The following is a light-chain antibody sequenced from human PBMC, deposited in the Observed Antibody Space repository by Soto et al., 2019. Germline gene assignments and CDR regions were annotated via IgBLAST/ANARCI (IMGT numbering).Light chain of an antibody. Sequence: QSVLTQPPSVSAAPGQRVTISCSGNSSNVGDNFVSWYQQPPEAAPKLLIYDNHKRPSGIPDRFSGSKSGTSATLGITGLQTGDEADYYCATWDGSLSVVVFGGGTKRTVL. V-gene: IGLV1-51*01. J-gene: IGLJ3*02. CDR1: SSNVGDNF. CDR2: DNH. CDR3: ATWDGSLSVVV.